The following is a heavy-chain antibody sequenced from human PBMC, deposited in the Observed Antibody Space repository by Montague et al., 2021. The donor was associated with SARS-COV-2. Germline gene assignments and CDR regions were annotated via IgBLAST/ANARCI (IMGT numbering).Heavy chain of an antibody. D-gene: IGHD6-19*01. Sequence: SETLSLTCTVSGGSIRSTTFYWGWIRQPPGMGLECIGYIYEADTTYYNPSLKSRVAISLDTPNNQFSLKITSLIVADTAVYYGVTPGKTAVAGQFDYWGPGILVTVSS. J-gene: IGHJ4*02. CDR3: VTPGKTAVAGQFDY. CDR2: IYEADTT. CDR1: GGSIRSTTFY. V-gene: IGHV4-39*07.